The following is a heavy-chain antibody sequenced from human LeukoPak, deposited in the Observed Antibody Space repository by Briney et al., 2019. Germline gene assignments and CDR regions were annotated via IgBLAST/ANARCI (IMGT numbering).Heavy chain of an antibody. D-gene: IGHD5-18*01. Sequence: PGGSLRLSCAASGFTFSYYWMSWVRQAPGKGLEWVGHIKSKTDGGTTDFAAPVKGRFSISRDDSKNTLFLQMNSLKAEDTAVYYCTTGTWIQLWVPDYWGQGTLVTVSS. CDR3: TTGTWIQLWVPDY. V-gene: IGHV3-15*01. CDR2: IKSKTDGGTT. J-gene: IGHJ4*02. CDR1: GFTFSYYW.